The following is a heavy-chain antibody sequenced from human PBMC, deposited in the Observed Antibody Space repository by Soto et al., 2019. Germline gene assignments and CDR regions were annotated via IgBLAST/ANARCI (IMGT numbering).Heavy chain of an antibody. Sequence: QVQLQQCGAGLLKPSETLSLTCAVYGGSFSGYYWSWIRQPPGKGLEWIGEINHSGSTNYNPSLKSRVTISVDTSKNQFSLKLSSVTAADTAVYYCARGLVNGLGYWGQGTLVTVSS. V-gene: IGHV4-34*01. D-gene: IGHD6-19*01. CDR2: INHSGST. CDR3: ARGLVNGLGY. CDR1: GGSFSGYY. J-gene: IGHJ4*02.